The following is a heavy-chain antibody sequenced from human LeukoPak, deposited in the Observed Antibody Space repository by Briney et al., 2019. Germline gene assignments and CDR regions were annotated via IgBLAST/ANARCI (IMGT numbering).Heavy chain of an antibody. CDR3: ARARIDY. CDR2: IKDDGSEK. V-gene: IGHV3-7*04. CDR1: GFTFSSYW. D-gene: IGHD1-14*01. J-gene: IGHJ4*02. Sequence: GRSLRLSCVGSGFTFSSYWMSWVRQPPGNGLEWVANIKDDGSEKYSVDSVKGRFTISRENAKNLLYLQMSSLRAEDTAVYCCARARIDYWGQGTLVTVSS.